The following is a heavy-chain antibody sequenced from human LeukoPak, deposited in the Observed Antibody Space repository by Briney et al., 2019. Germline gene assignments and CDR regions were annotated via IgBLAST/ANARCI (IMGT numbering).Heavy chain of an antibody. CDR1: GFTFSSYW. Sequence: PGGSLRLSCAASGFTFSSYWMHWVRQAPGKGLVWVSRINSDGSSTSYADSVKGRFTISRDNARNTLYLQMNSLRAEDTAVYYCARSYDYVWGSYPTEDYRGQGTLVTVSS. D-gene: IGHD3-16*02. J-gene: IGHJ4*02. CDR3: ARSYDYVWGSYPTEDY. V-gene: IGHV3-74*01. CDR2: INSDGSST.